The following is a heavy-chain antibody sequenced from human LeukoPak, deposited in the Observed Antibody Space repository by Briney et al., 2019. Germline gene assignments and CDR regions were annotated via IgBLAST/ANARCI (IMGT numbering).Heavy chain of an antibody. CDR1: GYTFTSYG. V-gene: IGHV1-18*01. Sequence: ASVKVSCKASGYTFTSYGISWVRQAPGQGLEWMGWISAYNGNTNYAQKLQGRVTMTTDTSTSTAYMELRSLRSDDTAVYYCARLKSSGSLAGGFDIWGQGTMVTISS. CDR3: ARLKSSGSLAGGFDI. J-gene: IGHJ3*02. D-gene: IGHD1-26*01. CDR2: ISAYNGNT.